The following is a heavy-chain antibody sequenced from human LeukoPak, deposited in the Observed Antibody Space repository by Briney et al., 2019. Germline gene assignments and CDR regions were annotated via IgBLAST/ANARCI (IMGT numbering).Heavy chain of an antibody. CDR1: GFTFSSYG. V-gene: IGHV3-23*01. D-gene: IGHD3-3*01. J-gene: IGHJ3*02. CDR3: AKARRSYTIFGVDDAFDI. CDR2: ISGSGDNT. Sequence: GGSLRLSCAASGFTFSSYGMTWVRQAPGKGLEWVSGISGSGDNTWYGDSVKGRVTISRDNSKKTVDLQMRSLRAEDTAVYYCAKARRSYTIFGVDDAFDIWGQGTMVTVSS.